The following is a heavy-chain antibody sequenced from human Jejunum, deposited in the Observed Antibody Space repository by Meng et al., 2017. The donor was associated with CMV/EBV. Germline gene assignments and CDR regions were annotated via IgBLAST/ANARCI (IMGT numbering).Heavy chain of an antibody. CDR3: VRGYPIAGAPTAFDP. Sequence: SPFIAYSLAWVRQAPGQGLEWMASINPSNGATYYLQPFQGRVTLTSDTSIATVYLELTSLTFDDTAIYYCVRGYPIAGAPTAFDPWGQGTLVTVSS. CDR2: INPSNGAT. CDR1: SPFIAYS. V-gene: IGHV1-2*02. J-gene: IGHJ5*02. D-gene: IGHD2-2*02.